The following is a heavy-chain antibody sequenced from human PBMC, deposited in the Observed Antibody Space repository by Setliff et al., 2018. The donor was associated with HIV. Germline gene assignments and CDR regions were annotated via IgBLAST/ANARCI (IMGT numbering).Heavy chain of an antibody. Sequence: SQTLSLTCAISGDSVSSNNAAWNWIRQSQLRGLEWLGRTYFRSKWYFDYAVSVKSRIIINPDTSKNQFSLHLNSVTPEDTAVYYCARGSYGSVLLWGQGTLVTVSS. CDR1: GDSVSSNNAA. V-gene: IGHV6-1*01. J-gene: IGHJ4*02. D-gene: IGHD6-19*01. CDR2: TYFRSKWYF. CDR3: ARGSYGSVLL.